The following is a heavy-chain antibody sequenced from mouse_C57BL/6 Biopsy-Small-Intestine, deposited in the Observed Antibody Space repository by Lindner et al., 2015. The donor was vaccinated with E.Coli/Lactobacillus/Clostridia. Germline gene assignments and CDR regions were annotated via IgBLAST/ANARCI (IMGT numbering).Heavy chain of an antibody. CDR3: VRGCSSISRPSGMDV. Sequence: SVKVSCKASGYIFTDHYMYWVRQAPGQGLEWMGRINPNSGGINYEENFEGRVTMTRDTSISTAYMELSRLRSDDTAVYYCVRGCSSISRPSGMDVWGQGTTVTVSS. V-gene: IGHV1-72*04. J-gene: IGHJ1*01. CDR2: INPNSGGI. CDR1: GYIFTDHY. D-gene: IGHD1-1*01.